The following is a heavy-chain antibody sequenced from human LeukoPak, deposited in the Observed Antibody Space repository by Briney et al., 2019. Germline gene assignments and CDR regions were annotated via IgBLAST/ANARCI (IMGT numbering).Heavy chain of an antibody. J-gene: IGHJ5*02. CDR2: INPDNGGT. D-gene: IGHD6-19*01. V-gene: IGHV1-2*02. Sequence: ASVKVSCKASGYTFTDYYIHWVRQAPGQGLEWMGWINPDNGGTNYAQRFQGRVTMTRDTSISTVYMDLSRLRSDDTAVFYCTREAGVGNWFDPWGQGTQVTVSS. CDR3: TREAGVGNWFDP. CDR1: GYTFTDYY.